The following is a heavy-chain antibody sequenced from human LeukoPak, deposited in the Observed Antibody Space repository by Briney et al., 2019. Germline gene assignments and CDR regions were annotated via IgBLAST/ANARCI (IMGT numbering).Heavy chain of an antibody. CDR3: ARQGTTVTTNFDY. D-gene: IGHD4-17*01. J-gene: IGHJ4*02. CDR1: GGSISNGNYY. Sequence: SETLSLTCTVSGGSISNGNYYWSWVRQPPGKGLEWIGYIYYSGNTNYSPSLKSRVTISVDTSKNQFSLKLSSVTAADTAVYYCARQGTTVTTNFDYWGQGTLVTVSS. V-gene: IGHV4-61*01. CDR2: IYYSGNT.